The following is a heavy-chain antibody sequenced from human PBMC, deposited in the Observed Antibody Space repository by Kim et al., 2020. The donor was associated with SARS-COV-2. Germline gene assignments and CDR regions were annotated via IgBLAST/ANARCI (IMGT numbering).Heavy chain of an antibody. Sequence: GGSLRLSCAASGFTFSDYSMNWVRQAPGKGLEWISYIWTDSRTFSYADSVRGRFTISRDNAKNSLYLQMNSLRDEDTAVYYCARDHSYAFDIWGQGTMVTVSS. CDR3: ARDHSYAFDI. V-gene: IGHV3-48*02. J-gene: IGHJ3*02. D-gene: IGHD2-21*01. CDR2: IWTDSRTF. CDR1: GFTFSDYS.